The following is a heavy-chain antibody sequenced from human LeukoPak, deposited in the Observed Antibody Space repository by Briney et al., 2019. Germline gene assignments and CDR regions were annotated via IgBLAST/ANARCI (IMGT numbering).Heavy chain of an antibody. CDR1: GYTFTSYG. D-gene: IGHD3-10*01. V-gene: IGHV1-18*01. CDR3: ARALLWFGEPSHIDY. CDR2: ITAYNDNT. Sequence: ASVKVSCKASGYTFTSYGISWVRQAPGQGLEWMGWITAYNDNTNYAQKPQGRVTMTTDTSTSTAYMELRSLRSDDTAVYYCARALLWFGEPSHIDYWGQGTLVTASS. J-gene: IGHJ4*02.